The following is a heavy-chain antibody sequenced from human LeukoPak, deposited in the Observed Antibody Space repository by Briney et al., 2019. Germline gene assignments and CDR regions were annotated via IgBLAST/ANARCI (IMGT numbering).Heavy chain of an antibody. CDR2: ISGSGGST. CDR3: AKPTVGWKSIEY. CDR1: GFTFSSYG. V-gene: IGHV3-23*01. Sequence: GTLRLSCAASGFTFSSYGMSWVRQAPGKGLEWVSAISGSGGSTYYADSVKGRFTISRDNSKNTLYLQMNSLRAEDTAVYYCAKPTVGWKSIEYWGQGTLVTVSS. D-gene: IGHD2-21*01. J-gene: IGHJ4*02.